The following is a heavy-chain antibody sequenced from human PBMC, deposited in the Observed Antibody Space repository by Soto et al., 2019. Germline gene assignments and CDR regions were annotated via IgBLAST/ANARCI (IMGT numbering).Heavy chain of an antibody. J-gene: IGHJ3*02. CDR3: ARDFGDNYYDSSGTDDAFDI. CDR1: GCTFSSYA. Sequence: ASVKVSCKASGCTFSSYAISCVRQAPGQVLEWMGGIIPIFGTANYAQKFQGRVTITADKSTSTAYMELSSLRSEDTAVYYCARDFGDNYYDSSGTDDAFDIWGQGTMVTVSS. D-gene: IGHD3-22*01. CDR2: IIPIFGTA. V-gene: IGHV1-69*06.